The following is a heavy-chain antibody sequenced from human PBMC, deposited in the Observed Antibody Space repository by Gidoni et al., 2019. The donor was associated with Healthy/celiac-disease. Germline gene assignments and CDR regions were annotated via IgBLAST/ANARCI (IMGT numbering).Heavy chain of an antibody. V-gene: IGHV4-34*01. J-gene: IGHJ4*02. Sequence: QVQLQQWGAGPLKPSETLSLTCAVYGGSFSGYYWTWIRQSPGKGLEWIGEINHSGSTNYNPSLKSRVTISVDTSKNQFSLILSSVTAADTAAYYCARGLVPRLYYDSSGYYRSRYYFDYWGQGTLVTVSS. CDR3: ARGLVPRLYYDSSGYYRSRYYFDY. CDR1: GGSFSGYY. D-gene: IGHD3-22*01. CDR2: INHSGST.